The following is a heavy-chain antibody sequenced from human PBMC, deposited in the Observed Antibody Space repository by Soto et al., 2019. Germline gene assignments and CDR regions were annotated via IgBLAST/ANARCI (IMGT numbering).Heavy chain of an antibody. CDR3: AKAYPDYDFWSGYFDY. V-gene: IGHV3-23*01. CDR1: GFTFSSYV. Sequence: EVQLLESGGGLVQPGGSLRLSCAASGFTFSSYVMSWVRQAPGKGLEWVSAISGSGGSTYYADSVKGRFTISRDNSKTTVYLQMNSLRAEDTAVYYCAKAYPDYDFWSGYFDYWGQGTLVTVSS. D-gene: IGHD3-3*01. J-gene: IGHJ4*02. CDR2: ISGSGGST.